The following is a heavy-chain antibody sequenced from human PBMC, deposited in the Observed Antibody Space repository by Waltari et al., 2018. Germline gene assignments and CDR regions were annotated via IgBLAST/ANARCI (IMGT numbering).Heavy chain of an antibody. D-gene: IGHD6-19*01. CDR2: IYHSGST. J-gene: IGHJ4*02. CDR3: ARDSSGCDY. Sequence: QVQLQESGPGLVKPSETLSLTCAVSGYSLSSGYYWGWIRQPPGKGLEWIGSIYHSGSTYYNPSLKSRVTISVDTSKNQFSLKLSSVTAADTAVYYCARDSSGCDYWGQGTLVTVSS. CDR1: GYSLSSGYY. V-gene: IGHV4-38-2*01.